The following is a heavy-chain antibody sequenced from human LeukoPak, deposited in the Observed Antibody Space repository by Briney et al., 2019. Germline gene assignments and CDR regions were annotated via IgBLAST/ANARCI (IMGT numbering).Heavy chain of an antibody. CDR1: GFTFSDYT. CDR2: IDISSSST. CDR3: ARGPPLFDP. J-gene: IGHJ5*02. Sequence: GGSLRLSCVASGFTFSDYTMNWVRQAPGKGLEWISYIDISSSSTYYADPAKGRFTISRDNAKNSLYLQMSSLRAEDTALYYCARGPPLFDPWGQGTLVTVSS. V-gene: IGHV3-48*04.